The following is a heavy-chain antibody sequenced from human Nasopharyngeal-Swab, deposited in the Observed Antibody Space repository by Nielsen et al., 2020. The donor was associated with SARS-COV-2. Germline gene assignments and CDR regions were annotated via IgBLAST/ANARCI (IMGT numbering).Heavy chain of an antibody. CDR3: AKVFDSAWATGAFDI. CDR1: GSTFSSYG. CDR2: ISYDGSNK. V-gene: IGHV3-30*18. J-gene: IGHJ3*02. D-gene: IGHD1-26*01. Sequence: GGSLRLSCAASGSTFSSYGMHWVRQAPGKGLEWVAVISYDGSNKYYADSVKGRFTISRDNSKNTLYLQMNSLRAEDTAVYYCAKVFDSAWATGAFDIWGQGTMVTVSS.